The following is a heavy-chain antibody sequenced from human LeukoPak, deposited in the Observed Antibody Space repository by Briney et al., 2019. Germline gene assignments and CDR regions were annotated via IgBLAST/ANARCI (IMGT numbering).Heavy chain of an antibody. CDR3: ARDSRLGPPRY. V-gene: IGHV1-8*01. Sequence: GASVKVSCKASGYTFTSYDINWVRQATGQGLEWMGWMNPNSGNTGYAQKFQGRVTMTTDTSTSTAYMELRSLRSDDTAVYYCARDSRLGPPRYWGQGTLVTVSS. D-gene: IGHD1-26*01. CDR2: MNPNSGNT. CDR1: GYTFTSYD. J-gene: IGHJ4*02.